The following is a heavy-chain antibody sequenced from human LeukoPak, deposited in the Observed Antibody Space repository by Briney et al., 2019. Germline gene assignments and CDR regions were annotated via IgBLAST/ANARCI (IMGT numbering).Heavy chain of an antibody. J-gene: IGHJ4*02. Sequence: GGSLRLSCAASGFTFSSYGMHWVRQAPGKGLEWVAVISYDGSNKYYADSVKGRFTISRDNSENTLYLQMNSLRAEDTAVYYCARDKSSGCPFDYWGQGTLVTVSS. CDR2: ISYDGSNK. V-gene: IGHV3-30*03. CDR3: ARDKSSGCPFDY. D-gene: IGHD6-19*01. CDR1: GFTFSSYG.